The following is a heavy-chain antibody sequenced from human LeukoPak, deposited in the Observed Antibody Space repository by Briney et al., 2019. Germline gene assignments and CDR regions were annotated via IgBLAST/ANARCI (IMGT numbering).Heavy chain of an antibody. CDR2: ISFDGSNK. D-gene: IGHD4-11*01. Sequence: PGGSLRLSCAASGFSFSDYGMHWVRQAPGKGLEWVAVISFDGSNKYYADSVKGRFTISRDNSKTTLSLQMNSLRVEDTAVYYCAKDGAYINYQYYFDSWGRGTLVTVSS. V-gene: IGHV3-30*18. CDR1: GFSFSDYG. CDR3: AKDGAYINYQYYFDS. J-gene: IGHJ4*02.